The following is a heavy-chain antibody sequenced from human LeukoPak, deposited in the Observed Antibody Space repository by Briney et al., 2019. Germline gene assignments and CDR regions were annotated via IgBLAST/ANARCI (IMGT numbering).Heavy chain of an antibody. V-gene: IGHV4-61*02. CDR1: GGSISSGSYY. Sequence: SQTLSLTCTVSGGSISSGSYYWSWIRQPAGKGLEWIGRIYTSGSTNYNPSLKSRVTISVDTSKNQFSLKLSSVTAADTAVYYCARGTSTVYSSGWYRVDWYFDLWGRGTLVTVSS. CDR3: ARGTSTVYSSGWYRVDWYFDL. CDR2: IYTSGST. J-gene: IGHJ2*01. D-gene: IGHD6-19*01.